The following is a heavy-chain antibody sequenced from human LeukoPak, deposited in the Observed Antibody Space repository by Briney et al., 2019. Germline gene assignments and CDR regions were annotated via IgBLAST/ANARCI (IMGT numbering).Heavy chain of an antibody. CDR1: GFTFDDYG. J-gene: IGHJ4*02. V-gene: IGHV3-20*04. CDR3: ARVPVTMVRGVTLDY. Sequence: GGSLRLSCAASGFTFDDYGMSWVRQAPGKGLEWVSGINWNGGSTGYTDSVKGRFTISRDAAKNSLYLQMNSLRAEDTAVYYCARVPVTMVRGVTLDYWGQGTLVTVSS. D-gene: IGHD3-10*01. CDR2: INWNGGST.